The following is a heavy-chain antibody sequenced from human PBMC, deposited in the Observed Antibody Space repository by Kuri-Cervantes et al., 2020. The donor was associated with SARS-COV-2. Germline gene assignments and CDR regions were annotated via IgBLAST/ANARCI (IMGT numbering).Heavy chain of an antibody. CDR2: ISWDGGST. J-gene: IGHJ6*03. D-gene: IGHD2-2*01. CDR3: AKEGRCSSTSCYAVHYYYYMDV. CDR1: GFTLDEYA. V-gene: IGHV3-43D*03. Sequence: GESLKISCAASGFTLDEYAMHWVRQAPGKGLEWVSLISWDGGSTYYADSVKGRFTISRDNSKNSLYLQMKGLRAEDTALYYCAKEGRCSSTSCYAVHYYYYMDVWGKGTTVTVSS.